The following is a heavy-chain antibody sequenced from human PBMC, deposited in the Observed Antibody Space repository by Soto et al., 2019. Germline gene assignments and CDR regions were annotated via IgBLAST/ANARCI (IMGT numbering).Heavy chain of an antibody. CDR1: GFTFGDYA. CDR2: IRSKAYGGTT. D-gene: IGHD2-2*01. Sequence: LRLSCTASGFTFGDYAMSWFRQAPGKGLEWVGFIRSKAYGGTTEYAASVKGRFTISRDDSKSIAYLQMNSLKTEDTAVYYCTRDKTFLGQPAANRRPGWFDPWGQGTLVTVSS. J-gene: IGHJ5*02. V-gene: IGHV3-49*03. CDR3: TRDKTFLGQPAANRRPGWFDP.